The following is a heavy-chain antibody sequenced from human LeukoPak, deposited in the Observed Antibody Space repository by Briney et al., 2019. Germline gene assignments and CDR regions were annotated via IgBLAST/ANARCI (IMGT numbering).Heavy chain of an antibody. V-gene: IGHV1-2*02. D-gene: IGHD4-11*01. CDR3: ARLPTYYSNYETEGGADI. Sequence: ASVKVSCKASGYTFTGYYMHWVRQAPGQGLEWMGWINPNSGGTNYAQKFQGRVTMTRDTSISTVYMELRSLRSDDTAVYYCARLPTYYSNYETEGGADIWGQGTLVTVSS. CDR2: INPNSGGT. CDR1: GYTFTGYY. J-gene: IGHJ4*02.